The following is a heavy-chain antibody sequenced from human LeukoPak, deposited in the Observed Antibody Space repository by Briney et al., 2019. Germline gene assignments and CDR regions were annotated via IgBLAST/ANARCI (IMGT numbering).Heavy chain of an antibody. J-gene: IGHJ6*02. Sequence: PGGSLRLSCAASGFTFSDYYMSWIRQAPGKGLEWVSYISSSGSTIYYADSVKGRFTISRDNAKNSLYLQMNSLRAEDTAVYYCASSVLAARAEFGYYYGMDVWGQGTTVTVSS. CDR1: GFTFSDYY. D-gene: IGHD6-6*01. CDR2: ISSSGSTI. CDR3: ASSVLAARAEFGYYYGMDV. V-gene: IGHV3-11*01.